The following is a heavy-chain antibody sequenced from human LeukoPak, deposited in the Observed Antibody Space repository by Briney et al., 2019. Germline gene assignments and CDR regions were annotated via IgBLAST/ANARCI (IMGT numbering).Heavy chain of an antibody. D-gene: IGHD3-10*01. V-gene: IGHV3-74*03. Sequence: GGSLRRSCAASGFTSSNDWMHWVRRPPGKELLWGARINTDGSTTTNADSLKDRFSISRDTAKNTLYLQMNSLRAEDTALYYCATDRAYGSGSYSTWFDPWGQGTLVTVPS. CDR2: INTDGSTT. CDR3: ATDRAYGSGSYSTWFDP. CDR1: GFTSSNDW. J-gene: IGHJ5*02.